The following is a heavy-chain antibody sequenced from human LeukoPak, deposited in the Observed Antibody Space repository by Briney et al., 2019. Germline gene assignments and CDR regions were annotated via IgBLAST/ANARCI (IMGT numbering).Heavy chain of an antibody. CDR2: IYHSGST. J-gene: IGHJ4*02. CDR1: GGSIRISSYC. V-gene: IGHV4-39*01. Sequence: SEALSLTCTVSGGSIRISSYCWGWNRQPPGKGLEWIGSIYHSGSTHYNPSLRSRVTMSVDTSKNQFTLKVTAVTAADTAVYYCVTNGTVTVAGTKFNYFDYWGQGALVTVSS. D-gene: IGHD6-19*01. CDR3: VTNGTVTVAGTKFNYFDY.